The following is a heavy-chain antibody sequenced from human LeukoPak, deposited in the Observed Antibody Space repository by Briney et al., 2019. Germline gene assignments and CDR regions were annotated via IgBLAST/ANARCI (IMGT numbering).Heavy chain of an antibody. D-gene: IGHD2-21*02. CDR3: ARGRVSTTRKLVLVTYRLYYYYYGMDV. CDR1: GYTFTSYD. CDR2: MNPNSGNT. V-gene: IGHV1-8*01. J-gene: IGHJ6*02. Sequence: GASVKVSCKASGYTFTSYDINWLRQATGQGLEWMGWMNPNSGNTGYAQKFQGRVTMTRNTSISTAYMELSSLRSEDTAVYYCARGRVSTTRKLVLVTYRLYYYYYGMDVWGQGTTVTVSS.